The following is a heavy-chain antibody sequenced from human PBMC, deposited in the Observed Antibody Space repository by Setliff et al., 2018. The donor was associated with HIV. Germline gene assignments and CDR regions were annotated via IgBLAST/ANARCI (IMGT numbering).Heavy chain of an antibody. CDR3: AKGASLVPRRPHFCYFAY. CDR1: GFTFGNYW. V-gene: IGHV3-23*01. Sequence: PGGSLRLSCAASGFTFGNYWMHWVRQAPGKRLEWVSAVSGSGGSTYYADSVKGRFTISRDNTKNTLYLQMNSLRAEDTAVYYCAKGASLVPRRPHFCYFAYWGQGALVTVSS. D-gene: IGHD3-16*02. CDR2: VSGSGGST. J-gene: IGHJ4*02.